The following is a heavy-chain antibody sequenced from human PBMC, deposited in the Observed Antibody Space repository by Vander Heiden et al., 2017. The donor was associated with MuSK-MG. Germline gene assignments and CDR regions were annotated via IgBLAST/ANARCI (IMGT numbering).Heavy chain of an antibody. CDR2: ISWNSGSI. V-gene: IGHV3-9*01. Sequence: EVQLVESGGGLVQPGRSLRLSCAASGFTFDDSSMHWVRQAPGKGLEWVSGISWNSGSIGYADSVKGRFTISRDNAKNSLYLQMNSLRAEDTALYYCAKVSKVGATTDAFDIWGQGTMVTVSS. CDR1: GFTFDDSS. CDR3: AKVSKVGATTDAFDI. J-gene: IGHJ3*02. D-gene: IGHD1-26*01.